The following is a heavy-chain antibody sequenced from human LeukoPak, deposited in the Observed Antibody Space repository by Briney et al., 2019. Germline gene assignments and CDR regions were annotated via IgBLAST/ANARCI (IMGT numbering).Heavy chain of an antibody. D-gene: IGHD6-13*01. J-gene: IGHJ4*02. CDR2: IYTSGST. Sequence: PSQTLPLTCTVSGGSISSGSYYWSWIRQPAGKGLEWIGRIYTSGSTNYNPSLKSRATISVDTSKNQFSLKLSSVTAADTAVYYCARGGWVAAAGIFDYWGQGTLVTVSS. CDR3: ARGGWVAAAGIFDY. V-gene: IGHV4-61*02. CDR1: GGSISSGSYY.